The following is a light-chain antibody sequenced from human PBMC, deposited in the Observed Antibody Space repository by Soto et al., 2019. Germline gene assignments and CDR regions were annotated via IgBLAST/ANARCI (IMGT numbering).Light chain of an antibody. V-gene: IGLV3-21*02. Sequence: SYELTQPPSVSVAPGQTARITCGGNNIGSKSVHWYQQKPRQAPVLVVYDDSDRPSGIPERFSGSNSRNTATLTISRMEAGDEADYYGPGWDSSSDHVVFGGGTKLTVL. CDR3: PGWDSSSDHVV. CDR1: NIGSKS. CDR2: DDS. J-gene: IGLJ2*01.